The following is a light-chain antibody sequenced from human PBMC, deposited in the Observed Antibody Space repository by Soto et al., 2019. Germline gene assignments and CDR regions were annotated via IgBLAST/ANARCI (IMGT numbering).Light chain of an antibody. CDR3: QQYNSYSPIT. Sequence: DIQMTQSPSTLSASVGDRVTITCRASQSISSWLAWYQQKPGKAPKLLIYDASSLESGVPSRFSGSGXGTEFTLTISXLXXXXXAXXYCQQYNSYSPITFGQGTRLEIK. V-gene: IGKV1-5*01. CDR1: QSISSW. J-gene: IGKJ5*01. CDR2: DAS.